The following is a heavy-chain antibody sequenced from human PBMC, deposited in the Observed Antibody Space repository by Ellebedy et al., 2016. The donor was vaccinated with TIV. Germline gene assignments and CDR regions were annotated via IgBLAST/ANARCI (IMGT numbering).Heavy chain of an antibody. CDR2: INQDGTMK. CDR3: ATDGSYGDYRSPTHAFAT. CDR1: GFTFSSYW. Sequence: GESLKISCAASGFTFSSYWMTWVRQAPGKGLEWVANINQDGTMKYFVDSVKGRFSISRDHANNSLYLQMNSLRAEDTAVYYCATDGSYGDYRSPTHAFATWGQGTMLTVSS. D-gene: IGHD4-17*01. V-gene: IGHV3-7*01. J-gene: IGHJ3*02.